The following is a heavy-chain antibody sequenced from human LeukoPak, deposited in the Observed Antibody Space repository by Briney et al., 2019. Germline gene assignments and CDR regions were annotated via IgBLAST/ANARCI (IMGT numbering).Heavy chain of an antibody. Sequence: PGGSLRLSCTASGFSFNTFGMYWVRQAPGKGLEWVSYISSSGSTIYYADSVKGRFTISRDNAKNSLYLQMNSLRAEDTAVYYCARDRLRFLEWSPPYWYFDLWGRGTLVTVSS. CDR2: ISSSGSTI. CDR3: ARDRLRFLEWSPPYWYFDL. J-gene: IGHJ2*01. V-gene: IGHV3-48*04. CDR1: GFSFNTFG. D-gene: IGHD3-3*01.